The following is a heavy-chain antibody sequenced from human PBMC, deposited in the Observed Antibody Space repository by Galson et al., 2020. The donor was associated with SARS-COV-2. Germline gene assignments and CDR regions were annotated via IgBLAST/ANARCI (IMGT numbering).Heavy chain of an antibody. CDR3: ARTDSNGYRPLYGMDV. V-gene: IGHV3-21*01. Sequence: GGSLSLSCAASGFIFSSYSMNWVRQAPGRGLEWVSSISSSSSYIYYADSVKGRFTISRDNAKNSLYLQMNSLRDEDTAIYYCARTDSNGYRPLYGMDVWGQGTTVTVSS. D-gene: IGHD3-22*01. CDR1: GFIFSSYS. CDR2: ISSSSSYI. J-gene: IGHJ6*02.